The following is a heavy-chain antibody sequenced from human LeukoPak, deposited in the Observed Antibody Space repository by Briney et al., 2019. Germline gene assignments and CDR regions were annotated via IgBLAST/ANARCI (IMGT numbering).Heavy chain of an antibody. CDR1: GGSFSGYF. CDR2: INHSGST. Sequence: SETLSLTCAVYGGSFSGYFWSGIRQPPGKGLEWIGEINHSGSTNYNPSLKSRVTISVDTSKNQFSLKLSSVTAADTAVYYCAREGLVGARVFSTPAARNWFDPSGQGTLVTVSS. V-gene: IGHV4-34*01. J-gene: IGHJ5*02. D-gene: IGHD2-2*01. CDR3: AREGLVGARVFSTPAARNWFDP.